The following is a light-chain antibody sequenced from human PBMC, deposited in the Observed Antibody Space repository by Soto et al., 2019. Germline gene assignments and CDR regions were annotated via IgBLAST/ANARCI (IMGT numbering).Light chain of an antibody. CDR3: QQYYCYPLT. J-gene: IGKJ5*01. V-gene: IGKV1-8*01. Sequence: AIRMTQSPSSLSASTGDRVTITCRASQGIPNYLAWYQQKPGRAPKVLIYAVFTLQNGVPSRFSGSGSGTDFTLTINSLQSEDSATYFCQQYYCYPLTFSQRTRLESK. CDR2: AVF. CDR1: QGIPNY.